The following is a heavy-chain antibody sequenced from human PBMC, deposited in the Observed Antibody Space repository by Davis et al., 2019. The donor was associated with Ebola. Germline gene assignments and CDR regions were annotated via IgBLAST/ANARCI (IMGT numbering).Heavy chain of an antibody. CDR2: VYYGKA. V-gene: IGHV4-59*11. Sequence: PSETLSLTCSVSGASISSHYWNWIRQAPGKTLEWIGYVYYGKAIYNPSLKSRVTIFSDTSKNSFSLRVTSVTAADTAIYFCARDNDPYGGRYKYRPPNAFDLWGQGTKVAVSS. D-gene: IGHD1-26*01. J-gene: IGHJ3*01. CDR1: GASISSHY. CDR3: ARDNDPYGGRYKYRPPNAFDL.